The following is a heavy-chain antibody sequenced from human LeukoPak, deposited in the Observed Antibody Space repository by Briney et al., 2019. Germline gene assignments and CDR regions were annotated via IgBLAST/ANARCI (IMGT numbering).Heavy chain of an antibody. D-gene: IGHD6-19*01. V-gene: IGHV1-46*01. J-gene: IGHJ4*02. CDR3: ARGGSLAVAPHLYYFDY. CDR1: GYTFIAYY. CDR2: INPSGGST. Sequence: GASVTVSFTASGYTFIAYYIHWVRQAPGQGLEWMGIINPSGGSTTYAQNFQGRVTMTRDTSTSAVYMELSSLGSEDTAVYYCARGGSLAVAPHLYYFDYWGQGTLVTVSS.